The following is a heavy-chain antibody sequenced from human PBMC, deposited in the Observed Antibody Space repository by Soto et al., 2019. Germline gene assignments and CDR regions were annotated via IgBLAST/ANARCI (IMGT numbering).Heavy chain of an antibody. CDR1: GGSISSGGYY. CDR3: ARGPMAGLFDY. J-gene: IGHJ4*02. Sequence: PSETLSLTCTVSGGSISSGGYYWSWIRQHPGKGLEWIGYIYYSGSTYYNPSLKSRVTISVDTSKNQFSLKLSSVTAADTAVYYCARGPMAGLFDYWGQGTLVTVSS. V-gene: IGHV4-31*03. D-gene: IGHD6-19*01. CDR2: IYYSGST.